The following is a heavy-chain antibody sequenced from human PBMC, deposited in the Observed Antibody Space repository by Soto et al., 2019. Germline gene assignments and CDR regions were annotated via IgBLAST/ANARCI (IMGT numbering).Heavy chain of an antibody. D-gene: IGHD1-26*01. V-gene: IGHV1-46*01. CDR3: ARDPGRLLRSQAYYYYGMAV. CDR2: INPSGGST. J-gene: IGHJ6*02. Sequence: GASVKVSCKASGYTFTSYYMHWVRQAPGQGLEWMGIINPSGGSTSYAQKFQGRVTMARDTSTSTVYMELSSLRSEDTAVYYCARDPGRLLRSQAYYYYGMAVWGQGTTVTVSS. CDR1: GYTFTSYY.